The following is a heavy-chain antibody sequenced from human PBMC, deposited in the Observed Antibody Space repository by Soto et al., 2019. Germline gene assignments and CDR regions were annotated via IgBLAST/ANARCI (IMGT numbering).Heavy chain of an antibody. Sequence: GGSLRLSCAASGFTFSSYWMHWVRQAPGKGLVWVSRINSDGSSTSYADSVKGRFTISRDNAKNTLYLQMNSLRAEDTAVYYCARGPYYYDSSGYDDAFDIWGQGTMVTVSS. J-gene: IGHJ3*02. CDR1: GFTFSSYW. V-gene: IGHV3-74*01. CDR2: INSDGSST. CDR3: ARGPYYYDSSGYDDAFDI. D-gene: IGHD3-22*01.